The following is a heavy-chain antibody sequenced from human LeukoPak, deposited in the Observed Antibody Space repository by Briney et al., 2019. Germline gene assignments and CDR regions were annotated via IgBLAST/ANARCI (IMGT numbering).Heavy chain of an antibody. CDR3: ARAVRLSSTAMVFGY. J-gene: IGHJ4*02. D-gene: IGHD5-18*01. CDR1: GYTFTGYY. Sequence: APVKVSCKASGYTFTGYYMHWVRQAPGQGLEWMGWINPNSGGTNYAQKFQGWVTMTRDTSISTAYMELSRLRSDDTAVYYCARAVRLSSTAMVFGYWGQGTLVTVSS. V-gene: IGHV1-2*04. CDR2: INPNSGGT.